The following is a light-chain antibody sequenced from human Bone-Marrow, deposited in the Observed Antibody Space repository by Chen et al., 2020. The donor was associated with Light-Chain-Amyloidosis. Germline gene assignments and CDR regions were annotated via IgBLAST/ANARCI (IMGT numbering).Light chain of an antibody. CDR3: CSTAGRSTLV. CDR1: SGDVGGYDV. CDR2: DVS. Sequence: QSALTQPRSVSGSPGQSVTISCTGTSGDVGGYDVVSWYQQYPVKAPKLIIYDVSKRPSGVPDRFSGSKSGNTASLTISGLQAADEANYYCCSTAGRSTLVFGGGTTLTVL. J-gene: IGLJ2*01. V-gene: IGLV2-11*02.